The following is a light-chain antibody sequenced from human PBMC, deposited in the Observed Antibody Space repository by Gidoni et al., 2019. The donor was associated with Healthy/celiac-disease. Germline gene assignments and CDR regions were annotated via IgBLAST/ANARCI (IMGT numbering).Light chain of an antibody. V-gene: IGKV1D-8*02. CDR2: AAS. CDR1: QVISSY. Sequence: AIWMTQSPSLLSASTGDRVTISCRMSQVISSYLAWYQQKPGKAPELLIYAASTLQSGVPSRFSGSGSGTDFTLTISCLQSEDFATYYCQQYYSFPITFXXXTRLEIK. J-gene: IGKJ5*01. CDR3: QQYYSFPIT.